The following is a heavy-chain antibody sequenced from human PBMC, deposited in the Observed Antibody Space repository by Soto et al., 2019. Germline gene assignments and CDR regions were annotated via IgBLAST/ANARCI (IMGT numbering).Heavy chain of an antibody. D-gene: IGHD1-26*01. J-gene: IGHJ4*02. CDR1: GFTFSNAW. CDR2: IKSKTDGGTT. CDR3: TKDPSASSGPSFENSAY. Sequence: GVSLRLSCAASGFTFSNAWMNWVRQAPGKGLEWVGRIKSKTDGGTTDYAAPVKGRFTISRDDSKNTLHLQMNSLKTEDTAVYYCTKDPSASSGPSFENSAYWGQGTLVTVSS. V-gene: IGHV3-15*07.